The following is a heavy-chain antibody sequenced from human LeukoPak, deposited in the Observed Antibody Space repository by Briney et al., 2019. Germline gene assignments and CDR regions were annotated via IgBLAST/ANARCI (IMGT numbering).Heavy chain of an antibody. V-gene: IGHV4-38-2*01. J-gene: IGHJ5*02. CDR1: GYSISSGYY. Sequence: PSETLSLTCAVSGYSISSGYYWGWIRQPPGKGLEWIGSIYHSGSTYYNPSLKSRVTISVDTSKNQFSLKLSSVTAADTAVYYCARHPSMTIAAAGVDWFDPWGQGTLVTVSS. CDR2: IYHSGST. CDR3: ARHPSMTIAAAGVDWFDP. D-gene: IGHD6-13*01.